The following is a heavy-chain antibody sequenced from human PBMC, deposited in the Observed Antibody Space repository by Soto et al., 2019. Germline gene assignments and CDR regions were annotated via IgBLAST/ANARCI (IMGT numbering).Heavy chain of an antibody. D-gene: IGHD4-17*01. CDR2: ILDDGSDK. Sequence: QVQLVEFGGGVVQPGRSLRLSCAASGFSFSSYGMHWARQAPGKGLEWVAVILDDGSDKDYTDAVKGRFTISRDNSKNTLYLEMNSLRAEDTAVYYCARDDDYGDNGLDYWGQGTLVTVSS. J-gene: IGHJ4*02. V-gene: IGHV3-33*01. CDR1: GFSFSSYG. CDR3: ARDDDYGDNGLDY.